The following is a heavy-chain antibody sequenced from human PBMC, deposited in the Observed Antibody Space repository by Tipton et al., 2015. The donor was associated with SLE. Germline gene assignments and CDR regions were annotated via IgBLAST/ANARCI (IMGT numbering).Heavy chain of an antibody. CDR1: GDSVSSNSAA. D-gene: IGHD6-25*01. V-gene: IGHV6-1*01. CDR3: ARDSSLERLPRGWFDP. Sequence: GLVKPSQTLSLTCAISGDSVSSNSAAWNWIRQSPSRGLEWLGKTYYRSKWYNDYAVSVKSRITINPDTSKNQFSLQLNSVTPEDTAVYYCARDSSLERLPRGWFDPWGQGTLVTVSS. J-gene: IGHJ5*02. CDR2: TYYRSKWYN.